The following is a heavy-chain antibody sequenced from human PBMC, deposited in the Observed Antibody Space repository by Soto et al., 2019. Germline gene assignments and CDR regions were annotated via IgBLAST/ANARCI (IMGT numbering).Heavy chain of an antibody. V-gene: IGHV3-74*01. CDR1: GFTFSSYW. Sequence: GSLRLSCGASGFTFSSYWMHWVRQAPGKGLEWVSRMNADGTTIDYADSMQGRFTISRDNAKNTLYLQMSSLRAEDTAVYYCARAGQYRFDYWGQGTLVTVSS. D-gene: IGHD5-18*01. CDR2: MNADGTTI. CDR3: ARAGQYRFDY. J-gene: IGHJ4*02.